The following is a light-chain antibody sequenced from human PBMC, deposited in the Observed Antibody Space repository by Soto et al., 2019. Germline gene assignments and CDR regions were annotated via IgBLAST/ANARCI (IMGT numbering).Light chain of an antibody. CDR3: QQRSHWPSIS. J-gene: IGKJ5*01. Sequence: DIVITQAPESLGVSLCESATINCKSSQSALYSFNNKNYLAWYQQKPGQPPKLLIYWASTRESGVPDRFSGSGSGTDFTLTISSLESEDSAIYYCQQRSHWPSISFGQGTRLEIK. CDR1: QSALYSFNNKNY. CDR2: WAS. V-gene: IGKV4-1*01.